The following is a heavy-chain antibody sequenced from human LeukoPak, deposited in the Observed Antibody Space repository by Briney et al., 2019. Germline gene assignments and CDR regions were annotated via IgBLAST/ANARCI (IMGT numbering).Heavy chain of an antibody. J-gene: IGHJ4*02. CDR1: GFTFSSYE. CDR3: AREGMATIQFDY. Sequence: GGSLRLSCAASGFTFSSYEMNWVRQAPGKGLEWVSYISSSGSTIYYADSVKGRFTISRDNAKNSLYLQMNSLRAEDTAVYYCAREGMATIQFDYWGQGTLVTVSS. D-gene: IGHD5-24*01. V-gene: IGHV3-48*03. CDR2: ISSSGSTI.